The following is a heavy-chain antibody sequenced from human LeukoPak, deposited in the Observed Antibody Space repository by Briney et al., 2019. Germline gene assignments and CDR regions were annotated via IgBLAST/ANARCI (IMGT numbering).Heavy chain of an antibody. J-gene: IGHJ4*02. Sequence: SGPTLLKPTQTLTLTCTFSGFSLRTSGVGVGWIRQPPGKALEWLALIYWDDDKRYSPSLKSRLTITKDTSKNQVVLTMTNMDPVDTATYYCAHRLYGYYFDYWGQGTLVTVSS. CDR1: GFSLRTSGVG. CDR2: IYWDDDK. D-gene: IGHD3-16*02. CDR3: AHRLYGYYFDY. V-gene: IGHV2-5*02.